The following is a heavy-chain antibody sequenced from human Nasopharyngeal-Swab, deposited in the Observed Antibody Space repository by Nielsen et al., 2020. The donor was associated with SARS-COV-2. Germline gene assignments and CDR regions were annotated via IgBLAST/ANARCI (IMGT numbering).Heavy chain of an antibody. CDR1: GYTFTSYA. J-gene: IGHJ3*02. CDR3: ARVQAAAGTGTVCAFDI. D-gene: IGHD6-13*01. Sequence: ASVKVSCKASGYTFTSYAMNWVRQAPGQGLEWMGWISAYNGNTNYAQKLQGRVTMTTDTSTSTAYMELRSLRSDDTAVYYCARVQAAAGTGTVCAFDIWGQGTMVTVSS. CDR2: ISAYNGNT. V-gene: IGHV1-18*01.